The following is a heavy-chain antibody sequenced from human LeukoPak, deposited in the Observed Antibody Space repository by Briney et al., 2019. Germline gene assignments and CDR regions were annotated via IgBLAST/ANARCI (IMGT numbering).Heavy chain of an antibody. CDR3: AKDGDWTFDI. CDR2: IGHDGRNN. CDR1: GITFSNSG. J-gene: IGHJ3*02. V-gene: IGHV3-30*02. D-gene: IGHD2-21*01. Sequence: GGSLRLSCEASGITFSNSGMHWVRQAPGKGLEWVAYIGHDGRNNFYTESVRGRFTISGDNSMKMAYLQMNSLRTEDTAIYFCAKDGDWTFDIWGQGTMVTVSS.